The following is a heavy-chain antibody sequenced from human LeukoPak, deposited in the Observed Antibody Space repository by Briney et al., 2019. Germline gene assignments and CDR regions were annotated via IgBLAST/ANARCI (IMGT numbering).Heavy chain of an antibody. D-gene: IGHD3-22*01. J-gene: IGHJ4*02. CDR3: YYYDSSGYYPQTKIDY. V-gene: IGHV3-21*04. CDR2: ITDTSHI. CDR1: GFTFSTHS. Sequence: GGSLRLSCAASGFTFSTHSMNWVRQAPGKGLEWVSSITDTSHIYDAYSVKGRFTISRDNTKNSLYLQMNSLRAEDTAVYYCYYYDSSGYYPQTKIDYWGQRTLVTVSS.